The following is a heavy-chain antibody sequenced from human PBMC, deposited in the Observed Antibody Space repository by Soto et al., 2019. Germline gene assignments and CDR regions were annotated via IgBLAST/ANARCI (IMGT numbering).Heavy chain of an antibody. V-gene: IGHV1-69*02. CDR3: ATLPPVYCESTTCYGYFDS. Sequence: VKVSCKASGDTFSSYTFSWVRQAPGQGLEWMGRIIPIPDITNYAQQFQNRITIIADKSTSTVYMELRSLRSEDTAVYYCATLPPVYCESTTCYGYFDSWGQGTLVSVSS. D-gene: IGHD2-2*01. J-gene: IGHJ4*02. CDR2: IIPIPDIT. CDR1: GDTFSSYT.